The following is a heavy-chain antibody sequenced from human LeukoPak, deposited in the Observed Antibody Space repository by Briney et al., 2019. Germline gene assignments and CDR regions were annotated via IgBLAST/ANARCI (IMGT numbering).Heavy chain of an antibody. J-gene: IGHJ4*02. CDR3: ATNRGLLWFGDRLNFDY. CDR2: IYSDGGDGRT. D-gene: IGHD3-10*01. V-gene: IGHV3-66*01. CDR1: GFTVSGNY. Sequence: GGSLRLSCAVSGFTVSGNYMSWVRQAPGKGLEWVSIIYSDGGDGRTYYADSVKDRFSISRDNSKNTLYLQMNILRAEDTAVYYCATNRGLLWFGDRLNFDYWGQGTLVTVSS.